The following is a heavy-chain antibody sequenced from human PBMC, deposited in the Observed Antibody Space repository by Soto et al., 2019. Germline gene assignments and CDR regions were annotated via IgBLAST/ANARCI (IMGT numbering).Heavy chain of an antibody. D-gene: IGHD3-22*01. CDR3: AKAPRPLLLNYYDSSGYYYWDY. V-gene: IGHV3-23*01. Sequence: PGGSLGLSCAASVVSFSSYAMSWVRRAPGKGLVWVSAISGSGGSTYYADSVKGRFTISRDNSKNTLYLQMNSLRAEDTAVYYCAKAPRPLLLNYYDSSGYYYWDYWGQGTLVTVSS. CDR2: ISGSGGST. J-gene: IGHJ4*02. CDR1: VVSFSSYA.